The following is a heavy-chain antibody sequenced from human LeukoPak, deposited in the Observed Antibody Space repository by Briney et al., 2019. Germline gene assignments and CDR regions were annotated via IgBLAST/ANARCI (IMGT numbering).Heavy chain of an antibody. CDR1: GFTFRSYW. J-gene: IGHJ4*02. D-gene: IGHD3-3*01. CDR3: AGGGPPRGRLWGVYSPFDF. V-gene: IGHV3-7*01. Sequence: GGSLRLSCAASGFTFRSYWMTWVRRAPGKGLEWVANINQDGSKTYYMDSLKGRFTVSRDNAQNSLYLQMNSLRAEDTAVYYWAGGGPPRGRLWGVYSPFDFGGKEPLVSFPS. CDR2: INQDGSKT.